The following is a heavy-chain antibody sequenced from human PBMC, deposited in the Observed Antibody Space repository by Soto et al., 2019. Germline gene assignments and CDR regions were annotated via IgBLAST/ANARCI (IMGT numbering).Heavy chain of an antibody. CDR3: AREDRYKYYFDI. Sequence: EVQLVEAGGGLVKPGGSLRLSCEASEFASNMYNMNWVRQAPGKGLEWVSSISGSSNHIYYADSVKGRFTISRDNARKSLYLQMDSLRAEDTAVYYCAREDRYKYYFDIWGQGTMVTVSS. D-gene: IGHD3-10*01. CDR1: EFASNMYN. CDR2: ISGSSNHI. J-gene: IGHJ3*02. V-gene: IGHV3-21*01.